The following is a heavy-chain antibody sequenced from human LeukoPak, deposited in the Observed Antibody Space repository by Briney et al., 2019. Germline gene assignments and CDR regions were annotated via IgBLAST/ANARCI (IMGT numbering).Heavy chain of an antibody. V-gene: IGHV4-30-4*08. Sequence: PSETLSLTCTVSGGSISSGDYYWSWIRQPPGKGLEWIGYIYYSGSTYYNPSLKSRVTISVDTSKNQFSLKLSSVTAADTAVYYCASIPKSGYFQHWGQGTLVTVST. J-gene: IGHJ1*01. D-gene: IGHD2-2*02. CDR3: ASIPKSGYFQH. CDR2: IYYSGST. CDR1: GGSISSGDYY.